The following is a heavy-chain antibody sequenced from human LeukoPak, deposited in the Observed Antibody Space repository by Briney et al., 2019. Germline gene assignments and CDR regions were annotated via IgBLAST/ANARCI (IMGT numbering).Heavy chain of an antibody. CDR1: GFTFSNYW. Sequence: GGSLRLSCAASGFTFSNYWMTWVRQAPGKGLEWVANIKQDGLETYHVDSVRGRFTISRDNAKNSLCLQMNSLRAEDTAVYYCARVFIFSVADGGENWFDPWGQGTLVTVSS. CDR2: IKQDGLET. D-gene: IGHD6-19*01. J-gene: IGHJ5*02. V-gene: IGHV3-7*03. CDR3: ARVFIFSVADGGENWFDP.